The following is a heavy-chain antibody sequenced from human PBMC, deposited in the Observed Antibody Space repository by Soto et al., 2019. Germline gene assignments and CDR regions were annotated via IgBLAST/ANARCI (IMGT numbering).Heavy chain of an antibody. CDR1: GFTFSSYA. J-gene: IGHJ4*02. CDR2: ISYDGSNK. V-gene: IGHV3-30-3*01. Sequence: QVQLVESGGGVVQPGRSLRLSCAASGFTFSSYAMHWVRQAPGKGLEWVAVISYDGSNKYYADSVKGRFTISRDNSKNTLYLQMNSLRAEVTAVYYCARAARPYSSSWYEPFDYWGQGTLVTVSS. CDR3: ARAARPYSSSWYEPFDY. D-gene: IGHD6-13*01.